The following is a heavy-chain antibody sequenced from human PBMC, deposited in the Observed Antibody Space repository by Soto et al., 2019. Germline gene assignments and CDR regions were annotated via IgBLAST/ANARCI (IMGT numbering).Heavy chain of an antibody. D-gene: IGHD5-18*01. J-gene: IGHJ4*02. Sequence: GGSLRLSCAVSGFIFSSYVMHWVRQAPGKGLKWVASTSYDGSAKYYADSVKGRFSISRDNSKNTLYLQMNSLRDEDTAVYYCARVSGYSYGLDYWGQGTLVTVSS. CDR3: ARVSGYSYGLDY. CDR2: TSYDGSAK. CDR1: GFIFSSYV. V-gene: IGHV3-30-3*01.